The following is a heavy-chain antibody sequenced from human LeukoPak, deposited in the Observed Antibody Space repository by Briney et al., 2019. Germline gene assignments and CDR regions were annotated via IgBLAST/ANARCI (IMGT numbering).Heavy chain of an antibody. J-gene: IGHJ4*02. CDR2: IETSSTYI. V-gene: IGHV3-21*01. D-gene: IGHD6-13*01. CDR3: AREPIGSWYLDY. Sequence: GGSLRLSCAASGFTFSSYTLNWVRQAPGRGLEWVSSIETSSTYIYYADSVRGRFTISRDNAKNSLYLQMTSLRAEDAAVYYCAREPIGSWYLDYWGQGTLVTISS. CDR1: GFTFSSYT.